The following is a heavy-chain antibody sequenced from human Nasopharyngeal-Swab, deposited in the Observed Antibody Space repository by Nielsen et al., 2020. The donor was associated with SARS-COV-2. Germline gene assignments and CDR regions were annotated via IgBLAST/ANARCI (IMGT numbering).Heavy chain of an antibody. CDR3: ARAGGDYYYYYYMDV. J-gene: IGHJ6*03. Sequence: GESLKISCAASGFTFGDYYMSWIRQAPGKGLEWVSYISSSGSTIYYADSVKGRFTISRDNAKNSLYLQMNSLRAEDTAVYYCARAGGDYYYYYYMDVWGKGTTVTVSS. CDR1: GFTFGDYY. V-gene: IGHV3-11*04. CDR2: ISSSGSTI. D-gene: IGHD4-17*01.